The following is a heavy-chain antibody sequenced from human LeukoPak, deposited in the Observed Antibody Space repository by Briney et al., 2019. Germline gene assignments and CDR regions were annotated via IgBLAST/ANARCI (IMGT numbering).Heavy chain of an antibody. CDR2: INHSGST. CDR3: AREGGQQHTMFDP. J-gene: IGHJ5*02. Sequence: SETLSLTCAVYGGSVSGYYWSWIRQPPGKGMEWIGEINHSGSTNYNPSLKSRVTISVDTSKNQFSLKLSSVTAADTAVYYCAREGGQQHTMFDPWGQGTLVTVSS. V-gene: IGHV4-34*01. D-gene: IGHD6-13*01. CDR1: GGSVSGYY.